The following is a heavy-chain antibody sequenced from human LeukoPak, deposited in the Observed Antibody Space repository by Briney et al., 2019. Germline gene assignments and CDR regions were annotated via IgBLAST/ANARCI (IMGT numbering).Heavy chain of an antibody. J-gene: IGHJ4*02. CDR2: ISGSGGST. CDR1: GFTFSSYA. CDR3: AKDPNCSSTSCYSAHFDY. V-gene: IGHV3-23*01. D-gene: IGHD2-2*02. Sequence: GGSLRLSCAASGFTFSSYAMSWVRQAPGKGLEWVSAISGSGGSTYYADSVKGRFTISRDNSKNTLYLQMNSLRAEDTALYYCAKDPNCSSTSCYSAHFDYWGQGTLVTVSS.